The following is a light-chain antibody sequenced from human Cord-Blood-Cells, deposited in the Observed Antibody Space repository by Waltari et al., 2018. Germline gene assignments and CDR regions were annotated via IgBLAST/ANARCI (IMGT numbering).Light chain of an antibody. Sequence: QSALTQPASVSGSPGPSITISCPGTRSDFGGYNYVSWYQQHPGKAPKLMIYDVSNRPSGVSNRFSGSKSGNTASLTISGLQAEDEADYYCSSYTSSSTWVFGGGTKLTVL. CDR2: DVS. CDR3: SSYTSSSTWV. J-gene: IGLJ3*02. V-gene: IGLV2-14*03. CDR1: RSDFGGYNY.